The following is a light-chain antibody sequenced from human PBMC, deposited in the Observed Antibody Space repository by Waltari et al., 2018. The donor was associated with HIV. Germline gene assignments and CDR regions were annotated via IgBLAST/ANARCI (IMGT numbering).Light chain of an antibody. CDR1: SSDVGIYNY. CDR3: NSYTSSSTLV. Sequence: QSALTQPASVSGSPGQSITLSCTGTSSDVGIYNYVSWYQQHPGKAPKLMIYDVSNRPSGVSTRFSGSKSDNTASLTISGLQAEDEADYYCNSYTSSSTLVFGGGTKLTVL. J-gene: IGLJ3*02. CDR2: DVS. V-gene: IGLV2-14*01.